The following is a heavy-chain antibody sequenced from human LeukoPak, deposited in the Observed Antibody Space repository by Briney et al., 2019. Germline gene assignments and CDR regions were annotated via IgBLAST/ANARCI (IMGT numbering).Heavy chain of an antibody. J-gene: IGHJ4*02. D-gene: IGHD6-19*01. CDR3: ARAASGWYFDY. V-gene: IGHV4-59*01. CDR2: IYYSGST. CDR1: GGSISSYY. Sequence: SETLSLTCTVSGGSISSYYWSWIRQPPGKGLEWIGYIYYSGSTNYNPSLKSQVTISVDTSKNQFSLKLSSVTAADTAVYYCARAASGWYFDYWGQGTLVTVSS.